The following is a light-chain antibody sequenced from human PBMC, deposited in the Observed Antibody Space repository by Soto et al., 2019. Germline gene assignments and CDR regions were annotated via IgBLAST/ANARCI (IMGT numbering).Light chain of an antibody. CDR1: SSDVGGYNY. V-gene: IGLV2-8*01. CDR3: RSYAGSNNVV. Sequence: QSALTQPPSASGSPGQSVTISCTGTSSDVGGYNYVSWYQQHPGKAPKLMIYEVSKRPSGVPDRFSGYKSGNTASLTVSGLQAEDEADYYGRSYAGSNNVVFGGGTKLTVL. J-gene: IGLJ2*01. CDR2: EVS.